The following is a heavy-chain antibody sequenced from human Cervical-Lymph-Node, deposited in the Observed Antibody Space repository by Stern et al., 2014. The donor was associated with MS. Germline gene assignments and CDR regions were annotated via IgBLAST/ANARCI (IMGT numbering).Heavy chain of an antibody. V-gene: IGHV3-11*01. CDR1: GFTFSEYN. Sequence: VQLVQSGGGLVKPGGSLTLSCAASGFTFSEYNMNWIRQAPGKGLEWVAYITTSGGSTHYADSVKGRFTISRDNARNSLDLQMSSLRAEDTAVYYCARDPQRRDGYNFDYWGQGALVTVSS. CDR2: ITTSGGST. J-gene: IGHJ4*02. CDR3: ARDPQRRDGYNFDY. D-gene: IGHD5-24*01.